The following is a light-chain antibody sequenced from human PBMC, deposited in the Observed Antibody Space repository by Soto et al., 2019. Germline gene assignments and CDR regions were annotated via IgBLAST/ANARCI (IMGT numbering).Light chain of an antibody. CDR2: EVN. V-gene: IGLV2-14*01. CDR3: RSYNRSSTLVM. Sequence: QSALTQSASVSGSPGQSITISCTGTSSDVGGYNFVSSYQQHPGKAPKLMIFEVNNRPPGVSTRFSRAKSGNTASLAISGLKAEDEADYYSRSYNRSSTLVMFGGGTKLTDL. J-gene: IGLJ3*02. CDR1: SSDVGGYNF.